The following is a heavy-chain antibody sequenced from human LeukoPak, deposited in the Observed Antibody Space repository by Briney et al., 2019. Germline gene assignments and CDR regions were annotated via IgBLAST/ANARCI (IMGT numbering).Heavy chain of an antibody. V-gene: IGHV4-59*08. CDR2: IYYSGST. Sequence: SETLSLTCTVPVASTSISYGSWFRNPPGKGPNWIGYIYYSGSTNYNPSLKSRVTISVDTSKNQFSLKLSSVTAADTAVYYCARQYYYDSHTFDYWGQGTLVTVSS. D-gene: IGHD3-22*01. CDR3: ARQYYYDSHTFDY. J-gene: IGHJ4*02. CDR1: VASTSISY.